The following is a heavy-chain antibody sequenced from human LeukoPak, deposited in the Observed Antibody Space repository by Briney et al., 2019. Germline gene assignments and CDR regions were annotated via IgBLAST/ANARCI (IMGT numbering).Heavy chain of an antibody. J-gene: IGHJ4*02. CDR3: ARRAGAYSHPYDY. CDR2: IYSGTT. Sequence: GGSLRLSCAASGFTFSSYEMNWVRQAPGKGLEWVSFIYSGTTHYSDSVKGRFTISRDNSKNTLYLQMNSLRAEDTAVYYCARRAGAYSHPYDYWGQGTLVTVSS. V-gene: IGHV3-53*01. D-gene: IGHD4/OR15-4a*01. CDR1: GFTFSSYE.